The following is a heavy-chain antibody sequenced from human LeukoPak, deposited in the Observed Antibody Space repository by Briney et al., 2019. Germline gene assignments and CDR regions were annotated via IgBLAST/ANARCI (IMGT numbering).Heavy chain of an antibody. V-gene: IGHV1-69*05. CDR1: GGTFSTYP. J-gene: IGHJ4*02. Sequence: SVKVSCKASGGTFSTYPVSWVRQAPGQGLEWMGGIIPIFGTANYAQKFQGRVMITTDESTSTAYMELSSLRSEDTAVYYCARDAQKGYCSSTSCYSFDYWGQGTLVTVSS. D-gene: IGHD2-2*01. CDR3: ARDAQKGYCSSTSCYSFDY. CDR2: IIPIFGTA.